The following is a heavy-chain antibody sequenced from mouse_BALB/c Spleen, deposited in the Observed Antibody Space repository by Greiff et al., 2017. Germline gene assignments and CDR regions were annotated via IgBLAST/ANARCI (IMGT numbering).Heavy chain of an antibody. CDR3: GDLRGYAMDY. CDR2: IDPANGNT. Sequence: EVQLQQSGAELVKPGASVKLSCTASGFNIKDTYMHWVKQRPEQGLEWIGRIDPANGNTKYDPKFQGKATITADTSSNTAYLQLSSLTSEDTAVYYCGDLRGYAMDYWGQGTSVTVSS. V-gene: IGHV14-3*02. CDR1: GFNIKDTY. J-gene: IGHJ4*01.